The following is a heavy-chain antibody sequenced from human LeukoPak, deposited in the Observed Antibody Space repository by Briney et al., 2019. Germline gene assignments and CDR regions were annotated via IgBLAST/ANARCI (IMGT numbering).Heavy chain of an antibody. CDR2: ISGSGGST. V-gene: IGHV3-23*01. Sequence: GGSLRLSCAASGFTFSSYAMSWVRQAPGKGLEWVSAISGSGGSTYYADSVKGRFTISRDNSKNTLYLQMNSLRAEDTAVYYCAKRRSYSSSHYYYGMDVWGQGTTVTVS. J-gene: IGHJ6*02. CDR1: GFTFSSYA. D-gene: IGHD6-6*01. CDR3: AKRRSYSSSHYYYGMDV.